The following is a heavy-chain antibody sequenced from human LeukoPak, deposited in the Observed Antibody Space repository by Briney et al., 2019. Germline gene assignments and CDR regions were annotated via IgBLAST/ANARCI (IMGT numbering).Heavy chain of an antibody. J-gene: IGHJ6*03. Sequence: GGSLRLSCAASGFTFSNYAMSWVRQAPGKGLEWVSAISGSGRSTYYADSVKGRFTISRDNSKNTLYLQMNSLRAEDTAVYYCANRAGGVYYYYYMDVWGKGTTVTVSS. CDR2: ISGSGRST. CDR1: GFTFSNYA. D-gene: IGHD2-8*02. CDR3: ANRAGGVYYYYYMDV. V-gene: IGHV3-23*01.